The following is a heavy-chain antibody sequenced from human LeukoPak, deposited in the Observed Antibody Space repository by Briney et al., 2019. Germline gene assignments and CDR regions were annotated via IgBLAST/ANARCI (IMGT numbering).Heavy chain of an antibody. Sequence: GGTLRLSCAASGFTFSSYGMSWVRQAPGKGLEWVSSISSSSSYIYYADSVKGRFTISGDNAKNSLYLQMNSLRAEDTAVYYCAREAYSSSYNWFDPWGQGTLVTVSS. D-gene: IGHD6-6*01. V-gene: IGHV3-21*01. J-gene: IGHJ5*02. CDR1: GFTFSSYG. CDR2: ISSSSSYI. CDR3: AREAYSSSYNWFDP.